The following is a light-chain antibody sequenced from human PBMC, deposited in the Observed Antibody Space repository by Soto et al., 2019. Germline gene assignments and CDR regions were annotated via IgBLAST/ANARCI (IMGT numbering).Light chain of an antibody. CDR1: SGSIASNY. CDR3: QSHDTTNVV. J-gene: IGLJ3*02. CDR2: EDN. Sequence: FMLTQPHSVSESPGKTVTISCTGSSGSIASNYVQWYQQRPGSAPTTVIYEDNKRPSGVPDRFSGSVDTSSNSASLIISGLKTEDEADYYCQSHDTTNVVFGRGTKLTVL. V-gene: IGLV6-57*02.